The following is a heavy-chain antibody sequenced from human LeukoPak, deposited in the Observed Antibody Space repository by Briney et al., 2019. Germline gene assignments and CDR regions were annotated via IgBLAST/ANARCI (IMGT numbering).Heavy chain of an antibody. D-gene: IGHD6-13*01. CDR3: ARARSAAGNFDY. J-gene: IGHJ4*02. V-gene: IGHV4-59*06. CDR1: GGSISSYY. CDR2: IYYSGST. Sequence: SETLSLTCTVSGGSISSYYWSWIRQHPGKGLEWIGYIYYSGSTYYNPSLKSRVTISADTSKNQFSLKLSSVTAADTAVYYCARARSAAGNFDYWGQGTLVTVSS.